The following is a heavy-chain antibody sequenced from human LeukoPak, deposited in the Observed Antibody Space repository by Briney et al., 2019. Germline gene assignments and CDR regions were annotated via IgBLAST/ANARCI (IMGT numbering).Heavy chain of an antibody. J-gene: IGHJ4*02. D-gene: IGHD2-2*01. Sequence: SETLSLTCTVSGGSINSYYWNWIRQPPGKGLEWIGYIYYSGSTNYNPPLKSRVTISVDTSKNHFSLNLSSVTAADTAVYYCARASGPLVVVPAATYYFNYWGQGTLVTVSS. CDR1: GGSINSYY. CDR2: IYYSGST. CDR3: ARASGPLVVVPAATYYFNY. V-gene: IGHV4-59*01.